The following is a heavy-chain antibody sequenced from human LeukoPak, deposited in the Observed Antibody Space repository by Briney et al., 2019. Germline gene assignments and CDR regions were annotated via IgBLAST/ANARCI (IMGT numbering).Heavy chain of an antibody. D-gene: IGHD5-24*01. J-gene: IGHJ5*02. CDR2: IFWDDDK. CDR3: AHSQLPAPASGWFAP. CDR1: GFSLSTSGVG. Sequence: SGPTLVNPTQTLTLTCTFSGFSLSTSGVGVGWIRQPPGKALEWLALIFWDDDKRYRPSLKNRVTITKDTSKNQVVLTMTDINPVAPAPYSCAHSQLPAPASGWFAPGAREPWSPSPQ. V-gene: IGHV2-5*02.